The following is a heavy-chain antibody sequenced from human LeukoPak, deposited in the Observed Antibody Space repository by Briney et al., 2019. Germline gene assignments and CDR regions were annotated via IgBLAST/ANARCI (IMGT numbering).Heavy chain of an antibody. CDR2: INPNSGGT. CDR1: GYTFTGYY. D-gene: IGHD3-10*01. J-gene: IGHJ3*02. Sequence: ASVKVSCKASGYTFTGYYMHWVRQAPGQGLEWMGWINPNSGGTNYAQKFQGRVTMTRDTSISTAYMELSRLRSDDTAVYYCAPTYYYGSGSADAFDIWGQGTMVTVSS. CDR3: APTYYYGSGSADAFDI. V-gene: IGHV1-2*02.